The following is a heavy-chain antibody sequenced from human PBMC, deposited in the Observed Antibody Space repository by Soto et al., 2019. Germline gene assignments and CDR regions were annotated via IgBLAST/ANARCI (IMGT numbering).Heavy chain of an antibody. CDR1: GFTFSSYA. Sequence: QVQLVESGGGVVQPGRSLRLSCAASGFTFSSYAMHWVRQAPGKGLEWVAVISYDGSNKYYADSVKGRFTISRDNSKNTLYLQMNSLRAEDTAVYYCARANTRSLLVGATRNWGQGTLVIVSS. CDR2: ISYDGSNK. J-gene: IGHJ4*02. V-gene: IGHV3-30-3*01. D-gene: IGHD1-26*01. CDR3: ARANTRSLLVGATRN.